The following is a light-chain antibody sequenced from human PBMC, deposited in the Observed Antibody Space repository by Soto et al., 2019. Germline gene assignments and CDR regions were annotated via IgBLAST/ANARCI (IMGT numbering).Light chain of an antibody. CDR1: QSVSSY. Sequence: EIVLTQSPATLSLSPGERATLSCRASQSVSSYLAWYQQKPGQAPRLLIYDASNRATGIPARFSGSESGTYFTLTISSLEAEDFAVYYCQQRSNWPPLTFGGGTKVDIK. CDR2: DAS. CDR3: QQRSNWPPLT. J-gene: IGKJ4*01. V-gene: IGKV3-11*01.